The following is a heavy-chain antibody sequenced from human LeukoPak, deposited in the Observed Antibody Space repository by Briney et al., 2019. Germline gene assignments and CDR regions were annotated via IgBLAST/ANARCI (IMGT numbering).Heavy chain of an antibody. CDR1: GLTFSTSG. D-gene: IGHD6-13*01. CDR2: IGPTGSDR. CDR3: AKGNSSWYGRYYFDY. Sequence: GGSLRLSCTASGLTFSTSGFNWVRQAPGKGLEWVASIGPTGSDRYHADSIKGRFTISRDNANNFLYLQMNSLRAEDTAVYYCAKGNSSWYGRYYFDYWGQGTLVTVSS. V-gene: IGHV3-21*06. J-gene: IGHJ4*02.